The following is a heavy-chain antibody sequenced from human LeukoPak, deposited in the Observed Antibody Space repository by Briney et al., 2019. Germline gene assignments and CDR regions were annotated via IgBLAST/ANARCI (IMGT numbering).Heavy chain of an antibody. D-gene: IGHD4-11*01. J-gene: IGHJ5*01. V-gene: IGHV3-53*01. CDR2: IYSGGST. Sequence: GGSLRLSCAASGFTVSSSYMSWVRQAPGKGLEWVSVIYSGGSTYYADSVKGRFAISRDNSKNTLYLQMNSLRAEDTAVYYCARDLQLESWGQGTLVTVSS. CDR3: ARDLQLES. CDR1: GFTVSSSY.